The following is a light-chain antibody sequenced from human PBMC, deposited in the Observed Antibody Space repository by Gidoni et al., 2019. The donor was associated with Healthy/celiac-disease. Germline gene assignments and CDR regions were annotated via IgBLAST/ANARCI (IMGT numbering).Light chain of an antibody. V-gene: IGLV2-14*01. CDR1: SSDVGGYNY. CDR2: EVS. J-gene: IGLJ2*01. CDR3: SSYTSSSTLGGV. Sequence: QSALTQPASVSGSPGQSITISCTGTSSDVGGYNYVSWYQQHPGKAPKLMLYEVSNRPSGVSNRFSGSKSCSTASLTISGLQAEDEADYYCSSYTSSSTLGGVFGGGTKLTVL.